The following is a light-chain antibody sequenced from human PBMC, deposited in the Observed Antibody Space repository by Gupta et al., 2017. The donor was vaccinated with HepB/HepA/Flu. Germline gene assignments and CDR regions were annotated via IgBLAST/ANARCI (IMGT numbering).Light chain of an antibody. V-gene: IGKV4-1*01. CDR1: QSVLDRSINRKY. CDR3: QQNFTSPLS. CDR2: CAS. Sequence: DIVLTPSPESLSVSLGARATINCQSSQSVLDRSINRKYLAWYQQKAGQPPKLLIYCASTREIGVPNRFSSSGSETDFTRTIASLQAEDVAVYFCQQNFTSPLSFGPGTTVHLK. J-gene: IGKJ3*01.